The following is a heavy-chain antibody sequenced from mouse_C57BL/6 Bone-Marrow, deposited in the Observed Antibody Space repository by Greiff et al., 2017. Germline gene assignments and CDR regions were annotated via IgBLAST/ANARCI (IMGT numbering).Heavy chain of an antibody. CDR3: TRVYYYGSSYYFDY. CDR2: ISSGGDYI. V-gene: IGHV5-9-1*02. J-gene: IGHJ2*01. D-gene: IGHD1-1*01. Sequence: EVKLMESGEGLVKPGGSLKLSCAASGFTFSSYAMSWVRQTPEKRLEWVAYISSGGDYIYYADTVKGRFTISSDNARNTLYLQMSSLKSEDTAMYYCTRVYYYGSSYYFDYWGQGTTLTVSS. CDR1: GFTFSSYA.